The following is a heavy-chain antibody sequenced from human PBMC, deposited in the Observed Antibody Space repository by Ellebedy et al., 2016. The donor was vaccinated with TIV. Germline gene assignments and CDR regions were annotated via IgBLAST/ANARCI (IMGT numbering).Heavy chain of an antibody. D-gene: IGHD3-10*01. CDR1: GFTSSSYA. CDR2: IKPGGNEK. CDR3: ATDEGIY. Sequence: PGGSLRLSCAAYGFTSSSYAMSWVRQAPGKGLEWVDSIKPGGNEKFYVGSVVGRFTISRDNANNSLYLQMDSLRAEDTAVYYCATDEGIYWGQGTLVTVSS. V-gene: IGHV3-7*03. J-gene: IGHJ4*02.